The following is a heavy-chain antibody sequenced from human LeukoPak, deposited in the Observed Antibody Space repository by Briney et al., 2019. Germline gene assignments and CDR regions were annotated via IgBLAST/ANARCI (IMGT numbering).Heavy chain of an antibody. D-gene: IGHD3-10*01. Sequence: RGESLKISCKGSGYDFSSYWIAWVRQMPGKGLEWMGIIYPDDSDTRYGPSFQGQVTISADKSISTAYLQWSSLKPSDSAMYYCARRPMVVGRWHFALWGQGTLVTASS. J-gene: IGHJ4*02. CDR3: ARRPMVVGRWHFAL. V-gene: IGHV5-51*01. CDR2: IYPDDSDT. CDR1: GYDFSSYW.